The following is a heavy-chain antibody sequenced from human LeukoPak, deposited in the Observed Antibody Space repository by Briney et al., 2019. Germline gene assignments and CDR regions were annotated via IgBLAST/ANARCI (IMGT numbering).Heavy chain of an antibody. V-gene: IGHV1-69*01. CDR2: IIPIFGTA. Sequence: SVKVSCKASGGTFSSYAISWVRRAPGQGLEWMGGIIPIFGTANYAQKFQGRVTITADESTSTAYMELSSLRSEDTAVYYCARVSLGNEPGSPQNYYYCGMDVWGQGTTVTVSS. J-gene: IGHJ6*02. CDR3: ARVSLGNEPGSPQNYYYCGMDV. CDR1: GGTFSSYA.